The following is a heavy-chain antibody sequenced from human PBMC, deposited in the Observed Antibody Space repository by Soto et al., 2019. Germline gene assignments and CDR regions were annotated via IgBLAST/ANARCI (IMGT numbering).Heavy chain of an antibody. J-gene: IGHJ4*02. Sequence: GGSLRLSCAASGFTFSSYWMSWVRQAPGKGLEWVANIKIDGSEKYYVDSVKGRFTISRDNAKNSLYLQMNSLRAEDTAVYYYARDRGRSSSGYTRFFDYWGQGTPVTVAS. D-gene: IGHD6-19*01. CDR1: GFTFSSYW. V-gene: IGHV3-7*01. CDR3: ARDRGRSSSGYTRFFDY. CDR2: IKIDGSEK.